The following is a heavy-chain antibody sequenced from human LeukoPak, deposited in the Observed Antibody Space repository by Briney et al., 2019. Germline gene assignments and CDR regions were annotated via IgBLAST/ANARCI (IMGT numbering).Heavy chain of an antibody. CDR3: ARQGIKYSSSWFDY. J-gene: IGHJ4*02. CDR1: GGSFSGYY. CDR2: INHSGST. V-gene: IGHV4-34*01. Sequence: SETLSLTCAVYGGSFSGYYWSWIRQPPGKGLEWIGEINHSGSTNYNPSLKSRVTISVDTSKNQFSLKLSSVTAADTAVYCCARQGIKYSSSWFDYWGQGTLVTVSS. D-gene: IGHD6-13*01.